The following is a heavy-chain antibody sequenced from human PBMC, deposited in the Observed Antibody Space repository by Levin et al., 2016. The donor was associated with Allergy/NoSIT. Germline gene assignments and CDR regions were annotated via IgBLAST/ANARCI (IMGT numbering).Heavy chain of an antibody. D-gene: IGHD3-10*01. CDR2: VSVYNGKT. CDR1: GYRFNTYG. V-gene: IGHV1-18*01. CDR3: VTDVGFGDLEVDY. Sequence: ASVKVSCKTSGYRFNTYGITWVRQAPGQGLEWMGWVSVYNGKTNAQKFQGRVTMTTDTSTSTAYMDLRSLTSDDTAVYYCVTDVGFGDLEVDYWGQGTLVTISS. J-gene: IGHJ4*02.